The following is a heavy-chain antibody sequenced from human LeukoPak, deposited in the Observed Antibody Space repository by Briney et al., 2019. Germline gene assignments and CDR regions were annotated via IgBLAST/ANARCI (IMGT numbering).Heavy chain of an antibody. J-gene: IGHJ4*02. D-gene: IGHD5-18*01. V-gene: IGHV3-7*01. CDR1: GFTFSSYW. Sequence: GGSLRLSCGASGFTFSSYWMSWVRQAPGKGLEWVANIKQDGSADYYVDSVKGRFTFSGDNTKNCLSLKMHPLRAEDTAVYYCARDREWGYSYGLDDWGQGTLVTVSS. CDR3: ARDREWGYSYGLDD. CDR2: IKQDGSAD.